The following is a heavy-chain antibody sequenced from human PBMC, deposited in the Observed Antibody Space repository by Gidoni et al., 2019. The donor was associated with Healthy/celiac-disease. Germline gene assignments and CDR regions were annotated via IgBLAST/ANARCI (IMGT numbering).Heavy chain of an antibody. Sequence: QVQLQESGPGLVKPSGTLSLTCAVSGGSISSSNWWSWVRQPPGKGLEWIGEIYHSGSTNYNLSLKSRVTISVDKSKNQFSLKLSSVTAADTAVYYCARDRAYYYGSGSPWFDPWGQGTLVTVSS. CDR2: IYHSGST. D-gene: IGHD3-10*01. CDR3: ARDRAYYYGSGSPWFDP. J-gene: IGHJ5*02. CDR1: GGSISSSNW. V-gene: IGHV4-4*02.